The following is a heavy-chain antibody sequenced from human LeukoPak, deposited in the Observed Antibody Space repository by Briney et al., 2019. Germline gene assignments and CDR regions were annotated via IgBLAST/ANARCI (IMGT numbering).Heavy chain of an antibody. CDR1: GYTFTSYG. V-gene: IGHV1-18*01. J-gene: IGHJ4*02. CDR2: ISAYNGNT. D-gene: IGHD3-9*01. CDR3: ARDGMYFDWKPEYYFDY. Sequence: ASVKVSCKASGYTFTSYGISWVRQAPGQGLEWMGWISAYNGNTNYAQKLQGRVTMTTDTSTSTAYMELRSLRSDDTAVYYCARDGMYFDWKPEYYFDYWGQGTLVTVSS.